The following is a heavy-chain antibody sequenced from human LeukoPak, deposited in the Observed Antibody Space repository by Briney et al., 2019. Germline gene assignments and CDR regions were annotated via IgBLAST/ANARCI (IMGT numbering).Heavy chain of an antibody. CDR1: GFSFDDFT. Sequence: PGGSLRLSCAASGFSFDDFTMHWVRQAPGKAREGFLSNSWHGETISYGDSVKGRLSVSRDNNKNSLYLQMHSVKAEVTAVYFCAKDPRVGDYFDHWGQGTLVTVSS. CDR2: NSWHGETI. J-gene: IGHJ4*02. D-gene: IGHD5-24*01. CDR3: AKDPRVGDYFDH. V-gene: IGHV3-43*01.